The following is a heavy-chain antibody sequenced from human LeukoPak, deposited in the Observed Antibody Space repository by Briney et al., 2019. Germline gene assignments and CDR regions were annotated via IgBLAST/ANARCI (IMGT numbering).Heavy chain of an antibody. CDR1: GYTVTGYY. D-gene: IGHD4-17*01. V-gene: IGHV1-2*02. J-gene: IGHJ4*02. Sequence: GASVKVSCKASGYTVTGYYVYWVRQAPGQGLEWMGWINPNSGATSYAQKFQGRVTMTRDTSISTAYMELSGLRSDDTAVYYCARLDYGDYPYWGRGTLVTVSS. CDR3: ARLDYGDYPY. CDR2: INPNSGAT.